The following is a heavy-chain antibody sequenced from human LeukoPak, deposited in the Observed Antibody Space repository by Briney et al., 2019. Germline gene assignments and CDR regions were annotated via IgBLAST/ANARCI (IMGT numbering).Heavy chain of an antibody. Sequence: GGSLRLSCAASGFIVSIRAMSWVRQAPGKGLEWLSSITNNGGKTYYAASVKGRFTISRDESQNTVYLAMSSLRVEDTAVYYCAKDHPSDGWPTFEYWGQGILVTVSS. CDR1: GFIVSIRA. CDR2: ITNNGGKT. CDR3: AKDHPSDGWPTFEY. J-gene: IGHJ4*02. V-gene: IGHV3-23*01. D-gene: IGHD2-15*01.